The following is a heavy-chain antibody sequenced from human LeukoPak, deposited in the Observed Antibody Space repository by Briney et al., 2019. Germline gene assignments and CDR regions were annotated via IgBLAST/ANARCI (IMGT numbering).Heavy chain of an antibody. CDR1: GGSISSSSCH. CDR2: IYYSGST. J-gene: IGHJ5*02. D-gene: IGHD3-3*01. CDR3: ARLFSGAGGLTIFGVADWFDP. Sequence: SETLSLTCTVSGGSISSSSCHWGWIRQPPGKGLEWIGSIYYSGSTYYNPSLKSRVTISVDTSKNQFSLKLSSVTAADTAVYYCARLFSGAGGLTIFGVADWFDPWGQGTLVTVSS. V-gene: IGHV4-39*01.